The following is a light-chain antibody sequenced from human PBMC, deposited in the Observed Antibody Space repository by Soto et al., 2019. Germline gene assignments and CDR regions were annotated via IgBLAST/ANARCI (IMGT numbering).Light chain of an antibody. CDR1: SSDVGDYNY. CDR3: CSYVGSNTLYV. Sequence: QSALTQPRSVSGSPEQSVTISCTGSSSDVGDYNYVSWYQRHPGKAPKLMIYDVSKRPSGVPDRFSGSKSGNTASLTISGLQDEDEADYYCCSYVGSNTLYVFGTGTQLTVL. J-gene: IGLJ7*01. V-gene: IGLV2-11*01. CDR2: DVS.